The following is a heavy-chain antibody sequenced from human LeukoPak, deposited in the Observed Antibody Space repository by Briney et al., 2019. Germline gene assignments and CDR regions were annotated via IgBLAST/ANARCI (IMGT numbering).Heavy chain of an antibody. D-gene: IGHD3-9*01. V-gene: IGHV4-39*07. J-gene: IGHJ5*02. Sequence: SETLSLTCTVSGGSISSSTYFWGWIRQPPGKGLEWTGEINHSGSTNYNPSLKSRVTISVDTSKNQFSLKLSSVTAADTAVYYCARRGDILTVRFDPWGQGTLVTVSS. CDR1: GGSISSSTYF. CDR3: ARRGDILTVRFDP. CDR2: INHSGST.